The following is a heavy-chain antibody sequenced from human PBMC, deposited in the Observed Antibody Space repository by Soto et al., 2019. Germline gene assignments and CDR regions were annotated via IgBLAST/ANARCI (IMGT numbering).Heavy chain of an antibody. Sequence: SETLSLTCTVSGGSISSYYWSWIRQPPGKGLEWIGYIYYSGSTNYNPSLKSRVTISVDTSKNQFSLKLSSVTAADTAVYYCAADHGSGGYWFDPWGQGTLVTVSS. CDR3: AADHGSGGYWFDP. J-gene: IGHJ5*02. D-gene: IGHD3-10*01. CDR2: IYYSGST. CDR1: GGSISSYY. V-gene: IGHV4-59*01.